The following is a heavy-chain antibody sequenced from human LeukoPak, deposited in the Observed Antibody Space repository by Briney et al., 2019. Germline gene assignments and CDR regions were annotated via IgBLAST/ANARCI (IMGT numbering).Heavy chain of an antibody. D-gene: IGHD3-22*01. CDR3: VREGGGYGSFDY. Sequence: GGSLRLSCAASGLSFSTYTMNWVRQAPGKGLEWVSSISSTSSYIYYADTLKGRFTISRDNAKNSLYLQMNSLRAEDTAVYYCVREGGGYGSFDYWGQGTLVTVSS. CDR1: GLSFSTYT. V-gene: IGHV3-21*01. J-gene: IGHJ4*02. CDR2: ISSTSSYI.